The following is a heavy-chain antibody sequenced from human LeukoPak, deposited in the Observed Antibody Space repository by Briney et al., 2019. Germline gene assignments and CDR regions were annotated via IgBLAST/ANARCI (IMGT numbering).Heavy chain of an antibody. D-gene: IGHD3-22*01. CDR1: GYSISSGYY. J-gene: IGHJ3*02. V-gene: IGHV4-38-2*02. CDR2: IYHSGST. CDR3: ARALGGIAAATAYYDSSGYYYVDAFDI. Sequence: PSETLSLTCTVSGYSISSGYYWGWIRQPPGKGLEWIGSIYHSGSTYYNPSLKSRVTISVDTSKNQFSLKLSSVTAADTAVYYCARALGGIAAATAYYDSSGYYYVDAFDIWGQGIMVTVSS.